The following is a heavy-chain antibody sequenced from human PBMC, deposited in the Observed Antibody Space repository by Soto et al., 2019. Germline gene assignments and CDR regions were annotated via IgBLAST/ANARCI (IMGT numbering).Heavy chain of an antibody. Sequence: GGSLRLSCAASGFTFSSYSMNWVRQAPGKGLEWVSSISSSSSYIYYADSVKGRLTISRDNAKNSLYLQMNSLRAEDTAVYYCARDLRQYYDSSGSTEVPDYWGQGTLVTVSS. J-gene: IGHJ4*02. CDR3: ARDLRQYYDSSGSTEVPDY. V-gene: IGHV3-21*01. CDR2: ISSSSSYI. D-gene: IGHD3-22*01. CDR1: GFTFSSYS.